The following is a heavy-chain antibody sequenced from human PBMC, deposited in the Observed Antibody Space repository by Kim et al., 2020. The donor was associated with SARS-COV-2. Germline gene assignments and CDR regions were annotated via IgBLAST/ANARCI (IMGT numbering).Heavy chain of an antibody. V-gene: IGHV4-59*13. Sequence: SETLSLTCTVSGGSISSYYWSWIRQPPGKGLEWIGYIYYSGSTNYNPSLKSRVTISVDTSKNQFSLKLSSVTAADTAVYYCARSRDYYDSSGYFAWWFDPWGQGTLVTVSS. CDR2: IYYSGST. J-gene: IGHJ5*02. D-gene: IGHD3-22*01. CDR3: ARSRDYYDSSGYFAWWFDP. CDR1: GGSISSYY.